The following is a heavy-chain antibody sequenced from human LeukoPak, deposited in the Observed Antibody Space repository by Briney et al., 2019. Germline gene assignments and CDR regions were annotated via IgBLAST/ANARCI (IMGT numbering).Heavy chain of an antibody. CDR2: INPHGSEK. Sequence: PGGSLRLSCTASGFSFSSYWMNWVRQAPGKGLEWVANINPHGSEKNYVDSVKGRFTISRDRTKNSLFLQMNNLRAEDTAVYYFARSDYWGQGILVTVSS. J-gene: IGHJ4*02. CDR3: ARSDY. V-gene: IGHV3-7*01. CDR1: GFSFSSYW.